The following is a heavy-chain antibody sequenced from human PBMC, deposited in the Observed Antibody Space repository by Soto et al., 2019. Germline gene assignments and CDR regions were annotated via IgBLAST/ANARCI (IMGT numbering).Heavy chain of an antibody. CDR2: INHSGST. CDR1: GGSFSGYY. V-gene: IGHV4-34*01. J-gene: IGHJ6*02. CDR3: ARDQIVVVTEGYGMDV. D-gene: IGHD2-21*02. Sequence: QVQLQQWGAGLLKPSETLSLTCAVYGGSFSGYYWSWIRQPPGKGLEWIGEINHSGSTNYNPSLKSRVTTPVGTSTTPFSLKLSSVTAADTAVYYCARDQIVVVTEGYGMDVWGQGTTVTVSS.